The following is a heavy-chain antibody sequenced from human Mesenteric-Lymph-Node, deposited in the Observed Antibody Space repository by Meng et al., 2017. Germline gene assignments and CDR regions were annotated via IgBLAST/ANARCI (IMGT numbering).Heavy chain of an antibody. CDR3: ARDYYDSSGDYYYGTDV. Sequence: GESLKISCAASGFTFGTYNMNWVRQAPGKGLEWVSFIHRTDSYIYHADSVKGRFTISRDNTKNSLYLQMNSLRAEDTAVYYCARDYYDSSGDYYYGTDVWGQGTTVTVSS. J-gene: IGHJ6*02. V-gene: IGHV3-21*01. CDR2: IHRTDSYI. CDR1: GFTFGTYN. D-gene: IGHD3-22*01.